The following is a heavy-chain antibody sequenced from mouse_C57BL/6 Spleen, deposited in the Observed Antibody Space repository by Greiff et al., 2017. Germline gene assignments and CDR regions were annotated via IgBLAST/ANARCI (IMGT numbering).Heavy chain of an antibody. Sequence: VQLQQSGPELVKPGDSVKISCKASGYSFTGYFMNWVMQSHGKSLEWIGRINPYNGDTFYNQKFKGKATLTVDKSSSTAHMELRSLTSEDSAVYYCARFLLLRSGYYAMDYWGQGTSVTVSS. V-gene: IGHV1-20*01. CDR2: INPYNGDT. J-gene: IGHJ4*01. CDR3: ARFLLLRSGYYAMDY. CDR1: GYSFTGYF. D-gene: IGHD1-1*01.